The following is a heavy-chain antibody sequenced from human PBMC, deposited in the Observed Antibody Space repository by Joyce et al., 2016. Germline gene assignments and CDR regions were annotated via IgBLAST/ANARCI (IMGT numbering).Heavy chain of an antibody. J-gene: IGHJ4*02. CDR3: ARGDLLD. CDR2: SNPKSGDT. V-gene: IGHV1-2*06. Sequence: QVQVVQSGAEVKKPGASVKVSCRASGYPFTDYSIHWVRQAPGQGLECMGRSNPKSGDTNYAQNCQGRVTMTRDTSINTAYMELSSLRSDDTAVYYCARGDLLDWGQGTLVTVSS. CDR1: GYPFTDYS. D-gene: IGHD2-8*02.